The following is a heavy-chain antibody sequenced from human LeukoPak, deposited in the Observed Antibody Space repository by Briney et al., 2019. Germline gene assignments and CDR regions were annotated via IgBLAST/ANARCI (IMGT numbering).Heavy chain of an antibody. D-gene: IGHD5-24*01. CDR2: IYTSGTT. V-gene: IGHV4-61*02. J-gene: IGHJ2*01. CDR3: ARDRGDGYNYNWYFDL. Sequence: SETLSLTCTVSGGSISSGSYYWSWIPQPAGKGLEWIGRIYTSGTTNYNPSLKSRVTISLDTSKNQFSLKLSSVTAADTAVYYCARDRGDGYNYNWYFDLWGRGTLVTVSS. CDR1: GGSISSGSYY.